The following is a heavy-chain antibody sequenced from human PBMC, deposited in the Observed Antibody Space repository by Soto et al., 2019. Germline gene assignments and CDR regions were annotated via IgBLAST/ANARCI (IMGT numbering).Heavy chain of an antibody. Sequence: ASVKVSCKASGYTFTNYGITWVRQAPGQGLEWMGWISAYNGNTNFAQSLQGRVTMTTETSTSTAYMELRRLRSDDTAVYYCARTIGYRYYGLDVWGQGTTVTVSS. CDR1: GYTFTNYG. CDR3: ARTIGYRYYGLDV. D-gene: IGHD3-9*01. CDR2: ISAYNGNT. V-gene: IGHV1-18*01. J-gene: IGHJ6*02.